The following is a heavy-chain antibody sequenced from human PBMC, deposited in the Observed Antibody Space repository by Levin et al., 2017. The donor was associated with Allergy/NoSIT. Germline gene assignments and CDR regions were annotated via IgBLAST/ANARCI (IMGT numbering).Heavy chain of an antibody. J-gene: IGHJ6*03. CDR2: ISTHNGNT. Sequence: PGGSLRLSCKASGYTFKNYGISWVRQAPGQGLEWMGWISTHNGNTNYAQSFQGRVTMTTDTSTSTADMELRSLISDDTAVYYCERLVVTPVSYFYMDVWGKGTTVTVSS. V-gene: IGHV1-18*01. CDR3: ERLVVTPVSYFYMDV. D-gene: IGHD2-2*01. CDR1: GYTFKNYG.